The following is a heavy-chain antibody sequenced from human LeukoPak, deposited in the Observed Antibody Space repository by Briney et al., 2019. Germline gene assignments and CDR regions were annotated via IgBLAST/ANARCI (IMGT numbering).Heavy chain of an antibody. V-gene: IGHV3-21*01. CDR3: AKETEPLDYGDSTNLDY. CDR2: IGSRSGKI. J-gene: IGHJ4*02. CDR1: GFTFSSYS. D-gene: IGHD4/OR15-4a*01. Sequence: GGSLRLSCAASGFTFSSYSMHWVRQAPGKGLEWVALIGSRSGKIYYGDSVKGRFSISRDNAKDSVYLQMNSLRADDTAVYYCAKETEPLDYGDSTNLDYWGQGTLVTVSS.